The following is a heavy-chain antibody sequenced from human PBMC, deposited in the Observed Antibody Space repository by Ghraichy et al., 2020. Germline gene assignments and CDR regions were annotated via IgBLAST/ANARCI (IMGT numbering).Heavy chain of an antibody. D-gene: IGHD6-19*01. V-gene: IGHV3-23*01. CDR1: GFTYSSYA. Sequence: GESLNISCGASGFTYSSYAMSWVRQAPGKGLECVSVISGSGGNTYYADSVKGRFTISRDNSKNTLYLQMNSLRAEDTAVYYCAKDLKAGYTSGWIDYWGQGTLVTVSS. CDR2: ISGSGGNT. J-gene: IGHJ4*02. CDR3: AKDLKAGYTSGWIDY.